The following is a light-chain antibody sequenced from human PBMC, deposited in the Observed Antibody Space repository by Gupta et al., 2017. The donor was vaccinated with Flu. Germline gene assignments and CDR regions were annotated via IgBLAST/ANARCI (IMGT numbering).Light chain of an antibody. CDR2: SIS. CDR1: QSVLSW. CDR3: QQAHIYPLT. V-gene: IGKV1-12*01. Sequence: PSSVSASVGDTVTITCRGRQSVLSWLVWYQQKPGKAPKLLIHSISTLQTGVPARFSGSGSDTDFTLTISSLQPEDFATYFCQQAHIYPLTFGGGTTVEI. J-gene: IGKJ4*01.